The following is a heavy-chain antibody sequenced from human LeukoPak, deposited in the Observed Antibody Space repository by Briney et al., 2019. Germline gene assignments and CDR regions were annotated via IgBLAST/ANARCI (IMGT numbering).Heavy chain of an antibody. CDR1: GFTFSDYY. Sequence: PGGSLRLSCAASGFTFSDYYMSWIRQAPGKGLEWVSYISSSSSYTNYADSVKGRFTISRDNAKNSLYLQMNSLRAEDTAAYYCARDAPFVVVPAAIVGYFDLWGRGTLVTVSS. V-gene: IGHV3-11*05. J-gene: IGHJ2*01. D-gene: IGHD2-2*01. CDR2: ISSSSSYT. CDR3: ARDAPFVVVPAAIVGYFDL.